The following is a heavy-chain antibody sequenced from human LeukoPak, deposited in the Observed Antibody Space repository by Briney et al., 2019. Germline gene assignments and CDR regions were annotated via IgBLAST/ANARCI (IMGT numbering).Heavy chain of an antibody. V-gene: IGHV3-74*01. D-gene: IGHD1-26*01. CDR2: INSDGSST. Sequence: GGSLRLSCAASGFTFSSYWIHWVRQAPGKGLVWVSRINSDGSSTSYADSVKGRFTISRDNAKNTVYLQMNSLRAEDTAVYYCARAQYSGSRLDYWGQGSLVTVSS. J-gene: IGHJ4*02. CDR3: ARAQYSGSRLDY. CDR1: GFTFSSYW.